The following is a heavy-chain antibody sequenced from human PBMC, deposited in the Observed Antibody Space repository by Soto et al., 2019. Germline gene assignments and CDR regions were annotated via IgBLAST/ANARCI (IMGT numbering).Heavy chain of an antibody. CDR2: IYYSGST. J-gene: IGHJ4*02. Sequence: SETLSLTCTVSGGSISSGGYYWSWIRQHPGKGLEWIGYIYYSGSTYYNPSLKSRVTISVDTSKNQFSLRLTSVTAADTAVYYCPTYVATGKLFFDSWGQATLVTVSS. CDR3: PTYVATGKLFFDS. V-gene: IGHV4-31*03. CDR1: GGSISSGGYY. D-gene: IGHD6-13*01.